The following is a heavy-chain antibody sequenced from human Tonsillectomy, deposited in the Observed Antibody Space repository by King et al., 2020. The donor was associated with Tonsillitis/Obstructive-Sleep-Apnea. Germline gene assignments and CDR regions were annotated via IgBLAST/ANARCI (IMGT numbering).Heavy chain of an antibody. J-gene: IGHJ6*03. CDR1: GDSINNYY. V-gene: IGHV4-59*08. CDR3: ARGVIPGVYYYCYMDV. Sequence: QLQESGPGLVKPSETLSLTCAVSGDSINNYYWSWIRQPPGKGLEWIGCIHYSGNTNYNPSLRSRVTISADTSKNQLSLKLSSLSAADTAVYYCARGVIPGVYYYCYMDVWGRGTTVTVSS. D-gene: IGHD2/OR15-2a*01. CDR2: IHYSGNT.